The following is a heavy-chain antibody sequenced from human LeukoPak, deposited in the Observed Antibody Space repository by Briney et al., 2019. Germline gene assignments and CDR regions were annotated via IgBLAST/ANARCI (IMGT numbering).Heavy chain of an antibody. D-gene: IGHD3-22*01. V-gene: IGHV3-13*01. CDR2: IGTAGDT. CDR1: GFTFSSYD. Sequence: GGSLRLSCAASGFTFSSYDMYWVRQASGKGLEWVSAIGTAGDTYYPGSVKGRFTISRENAKNSLYLQMNSLRAEDTGVYYCARDKPRDMYYYDSSGYIFDSWGQGTMVTVSS. CDR3: ARDKPRDMYYYDSSGYIFDS. J-gene: IGHJ4*02.